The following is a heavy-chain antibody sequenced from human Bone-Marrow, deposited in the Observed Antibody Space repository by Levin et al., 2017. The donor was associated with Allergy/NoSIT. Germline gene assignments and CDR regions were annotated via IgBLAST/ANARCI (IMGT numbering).Heavy chain of an antibody. V-gene: IGHV2-5*01. CDR3: AHSFWNGYRSGSRCGRFDP. Sequence: SGPTLVKPTQTLTLTCTFSGFSLNTFGVGVGWIRQPPGKALEWLGIIYWNDDKRYSPSVKNRLTLTKDTSKNQVVLRMIDMDPLDTGTYYCAHSFWNGYRSGSRCGRFDPWGQGTLVTVAS. CDR2: IYWNDDK. D-gene: IGHD2-15*01. CDR1: GFSLNTFGVG. J-gene: IGHJ5*02.